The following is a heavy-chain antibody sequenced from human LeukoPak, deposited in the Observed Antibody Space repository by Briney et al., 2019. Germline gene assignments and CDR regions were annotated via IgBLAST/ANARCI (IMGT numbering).Heavy chain of an antibody. D-gene: IGHD5-12*01. CDR3: AKGIYSGYDSPFDY. CDR2: ISGSGGST. V-gene: IGHV3-23*01. J-gene: IGHJ4*02. Sequence: PGGSLRLSCAASGFTFSSYAMSWVRQAPGKGLEWVSAISGSGGSTYYADSVRGRFTISRDNSKNTLYLQMNSLRAEDTAVYYCAKGIYSGYDSPFDYWGQGTLVTVSS. CDR1: GFTFSSYA.